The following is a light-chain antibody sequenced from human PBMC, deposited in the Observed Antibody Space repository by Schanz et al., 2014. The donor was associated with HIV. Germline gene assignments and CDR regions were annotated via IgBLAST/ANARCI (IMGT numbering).Light chain of an antibody. CDR2: DVS. CDR3: SSKRSGDTTPFV. V-gene: IGLV2-14*01. J-gene: IGLJ1*01. CDR1: SSDVGGYNY. Sequence: QSALTQPASLSGSPGQSITISCTGTSSDVGGYNYVSWYQQHPGKAPKLMIYDVSNRPSGVPDRFSGSKSGNTASLTVSGLQAEDEADYYCSSKRSGDTTPFVFGSGTKLTVL.